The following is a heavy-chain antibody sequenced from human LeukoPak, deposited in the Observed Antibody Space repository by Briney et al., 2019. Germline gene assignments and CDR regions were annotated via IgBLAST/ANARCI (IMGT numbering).Heavy chain of an antibody. CDR1: GFTFSTYE. V-gene: IGHV3-48*03. D-gene: IGHD1-26*01. J-gene: IGHJ4*02. Sequence: GGSLRLSCAASGFTFSTYEMNWVRQAPGKGLEWVSYISSSGTTISYAQSVKGRFTITRDNAQNSLTLHMNTLRADDTAVYYCAKDGGTHFDHWGQGTLVTVSS. CDR2: ISSSGTTI. CDR3: AKDGGTHFDH.